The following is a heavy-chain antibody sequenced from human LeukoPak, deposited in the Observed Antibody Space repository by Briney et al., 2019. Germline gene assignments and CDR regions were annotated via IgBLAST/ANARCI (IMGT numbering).Heavy chain of an antibody. CDR2: IYENGGTT. Sequence: GGSLRLSCVGSGFTFRSHAMSWVRQAPEKGLEFVSGIYENGGTTYYADSVKGRFSISRDNSKNTLYLQMDSLRGEDTAVYYCAKDFRIGYSAHYDYWGQGALVTVSS. CDR1: GFTFRSHA. D-gene: IGHD2-21*01. J-gene: IGHJ4*02. V-gene: IGHV3-23*01. CDR3: AKDFRIGYSAHYDY.